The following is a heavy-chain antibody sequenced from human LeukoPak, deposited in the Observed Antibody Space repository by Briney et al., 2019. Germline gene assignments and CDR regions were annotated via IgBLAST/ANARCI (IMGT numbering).Heavy chain of an antibody. V-gene: IGHV3-23*01. J-gene: IGHJ4*02. CDR2: ISGSGGST. CDR3: AKGYCSSASCANRADY. Sequence: PGGSLRLSCAASGFTFSDAVMSWVRQAPGKGLEWVSAISGSGGSTYYADSVKGRFTISRDNSKNTLYLQMNSLRAEDTAVYYCAKGYCSSASCANRADYWGQGTLVTVSS. D-gene: IGHD2-2*01. CDR1: GFTFSDAV.